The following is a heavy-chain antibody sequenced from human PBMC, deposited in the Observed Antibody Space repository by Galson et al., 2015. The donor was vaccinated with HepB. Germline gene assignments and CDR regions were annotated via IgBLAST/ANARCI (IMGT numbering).Heavy chain of an antibody. D-gene: IGHD1-26*01. V-gene: IGHV1-8*01. CDR3: ARAISGSYGLGMAV. CDR2: MDPNSGNT. J-gene: IGHJ6*02. CDR1: GYTFTSYD. Sequence: SCKASGYTFTSYDINWVRQATGQGLEWMGWMDPNSGNTGYAQKFQGRVIMTRSTSISTAYMELSSLRSEDTAVYYCARAISGSYGLGMAVWGRGTTVTVSS.